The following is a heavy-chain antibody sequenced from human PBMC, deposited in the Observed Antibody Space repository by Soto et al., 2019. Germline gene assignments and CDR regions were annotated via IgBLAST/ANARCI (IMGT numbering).Heavy chain of an antibody. CDR2: FDYSGST. J-gene: IGHJ6*02. V-gene: IGHV4-59*08. CDR3: ARLHRSHRYYGMDV. CDR1: GVSTSGFS. Sequence: PSETLSPTCPVSGVSTSGFSWSWIRQPPGKVLEWIGSFDYSGSTKYYNPSLKSRVTISVDTSKNQFSLKLSAVTAADTAVYYCARLHRSHRYYGMDVWGQGTTVTVSS.